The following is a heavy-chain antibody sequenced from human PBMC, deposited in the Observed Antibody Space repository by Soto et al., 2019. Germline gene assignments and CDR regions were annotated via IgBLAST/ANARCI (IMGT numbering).Heavy chain of an antibody. V-gene: IGHV3-33*01. CDR2: IWYDGSNK. CDR1: GFTFSSYG. J-gene: IGHJ4*02. CDR3: ARELVSYGSGSYYDASCFDY. D-gene: IGHD3-10*01. Sequence: QVQLVESGGGVVQPGRSLRLSCAASGFTFSSYGMHWVRQAPGKGLEWVAVIWYDGSNKYYADSVKGRFTISRDNSKNTLYLLMNSLRAEDTAVYYCARELVSYGSGSYYDASCFDYWGQGTLLTVSS.